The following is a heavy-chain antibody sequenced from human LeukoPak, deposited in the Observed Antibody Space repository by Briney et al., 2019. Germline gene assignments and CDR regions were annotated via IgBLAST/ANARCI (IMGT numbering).Heavy chain of an antibody. CDR2: ISSSSSYI. CDR1: GFTFSSYS. CDR3: ARDLETAYGDYGRVVYYYYGMDV. D-gene: IGHD4-17*01. V-gene: IGHV3-21*01. J-gene: IGHJ6*02. Sequence: GGSLRLSCAASGFTFSSYSMNWVRQAPGKGLEWVSSISSSSSYIYYADSVKGRFTISRDNAKNSLYLQMNSLRAEDTAVYYCARDLETAYGDYGRVVYYYYGMDVWGQGTTVTVSS.